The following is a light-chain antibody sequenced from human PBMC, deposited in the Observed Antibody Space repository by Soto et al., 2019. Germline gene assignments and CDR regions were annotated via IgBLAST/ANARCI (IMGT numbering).Light chain of an antibody. J-gene: IGKJ1*01. CDR2: GAS. CDR1: QSVSSN. CDR3: QQYGRSPTT. V-gene: IGKV3-20*01. Sequence: EIVMTQSPDTLSVSPGERATLSCRASQSVSSNLAWYQQKRGQAPRFLIYGASSRATGIPDRFSGSGSGTDFTLTISRLEPEDFAVYYCQQYGRSPTTFGQGTKVDIK.